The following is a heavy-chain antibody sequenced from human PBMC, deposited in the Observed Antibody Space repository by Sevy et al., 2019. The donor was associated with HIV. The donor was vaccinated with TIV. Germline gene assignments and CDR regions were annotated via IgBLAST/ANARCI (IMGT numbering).Heavy chain of an antibody. J-gene: IGHJ4*02. V-gene: IGHV3-7*01. D-gene: IGHD2-2*01. CDR1: GFTFSNYW. CDR2: IDQDGSEK. Sequence: GGSLRPSCAASGFTFSNYWMTWVRQAPGKGLEWVANIDQDGSEKNYVDSVKGRFTISRDNVKNSLYLQMNSLRAEDTAVFYCARGQNVPDYWGQGTLVTVSS. CDR3: ARGQNVPDY.